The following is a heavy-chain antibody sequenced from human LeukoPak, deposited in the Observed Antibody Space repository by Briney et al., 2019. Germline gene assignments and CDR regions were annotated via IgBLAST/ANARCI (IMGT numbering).Heavy chain of an antibody. CDR2: IVVGSGNT. V-gene: IGHV1-58*01. CDR1: GFTFTSSS. Sequence: VASVKVSCKASGFTFTSSSVQWVRQARGQRLEWIGWIVVGSGNTNYAQKSQERVTITRDMSTSTAYMELSSLRSEDTAVYYYAAQGYCSGGSCYSFYWYFDLWGRGTLVTVSS. J-gene: IGHJ2*01. CDR3: AAQGYCSGGSCYSFYWYFDL. D-gene: IGHD2-15*01.